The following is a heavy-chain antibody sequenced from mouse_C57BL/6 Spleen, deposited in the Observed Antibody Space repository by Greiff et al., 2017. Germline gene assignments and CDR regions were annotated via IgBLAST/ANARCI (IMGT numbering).Heavy chain of an antibody. CDR2: IDPSDSYT. V-gene: IGHV1-69*01. Sequence: QVQLLQPGAELVMPWASVSLSCKASGYTFPSYWMHWVKQRPGQGLAWLGEIDPSDSYTNYNQKFKGKSTLHVDISSSTAYMQLSSLTSEDSAVYSCARANDLDAMDYWGQGTSVTVSS. CDR3: ARANDLDAMDY. D-gene: IGHD2-3*01. J-gene: IGHJ4*01. CDR1: GYTFPSYW.